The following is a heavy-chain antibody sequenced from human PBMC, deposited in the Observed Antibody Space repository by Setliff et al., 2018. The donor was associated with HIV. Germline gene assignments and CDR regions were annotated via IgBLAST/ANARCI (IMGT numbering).Heavy chain of an antibody. D-gene: IGHD3-22*01. Sequence: SVKVSCKASGFTFNHYALSWVRQAPVQRPEWMGGTNPQSDITNYAQRFPGRVTITADHSTTTTYMELTSLRADDTAVYYCVRVGPWYYARSGYLASWDYWGQGTLVTVSS. CDR3: VRVGPWYYARSGYLASWDY. J-gene: IGHJ4*02. CDR1: GFTFNHYA. V-gene: IGHV1-69*10. CDR2: TNPQSDIT.